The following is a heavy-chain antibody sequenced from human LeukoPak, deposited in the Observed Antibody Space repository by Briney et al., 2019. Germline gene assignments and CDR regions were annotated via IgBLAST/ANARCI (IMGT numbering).Heavy chain of an antibody. Sequence: SETLSLTCTVSGGSISSSSYYWGWIRQPPGKGLEWIGYMYYSGSTKYNPSLRSRVTISVDRSKNQFSVKLTSVTAADTAVYYCARDLPPSDYWGQGILVTVSS. CDR2: MYYSGST. J-gene: IGHJ4*02. CDR1: GGSISSSSYY. D-gene: IGHD5/OR15-5a*01. V-gene: IGHV4-61*05. CDR3: ARDLPPSDY.